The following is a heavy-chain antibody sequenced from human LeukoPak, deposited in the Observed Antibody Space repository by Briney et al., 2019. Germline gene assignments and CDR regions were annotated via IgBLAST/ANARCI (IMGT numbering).Heavy chain of an antibody. D-gene: IGHD2/OR15-2a*01. J-gene: IGHJ4*02. CDR3: ERFYDTGLTTLDY. Sequence: SDTLSLTCVVSGFSITSGYYWGWVRQPPGKGLEWIGSIYHSGNTYYNPSLKSRVTISVDTSKHQFSLELSSVTAADTAVYYCERFYDTGLTTLDYWGQGTLVTVSS. CDR1: GFSITSGYY. V-gene: IGHV4-38-2*01. CDR2: IYHSGNT.